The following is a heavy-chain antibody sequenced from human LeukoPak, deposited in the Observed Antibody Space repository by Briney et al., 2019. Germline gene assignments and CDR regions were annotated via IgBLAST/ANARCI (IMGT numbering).Heavy chain of an antibody. V-gene: IGHV3-23*01. Sequence: GGSLRLSCVASGFTFSSYAMSWVRQAPGKGLEWVYSISASGGNTYYADSVQGRFTISRDNSKNTLYLHMNSLRAEDTVVFYCAKGDTSGSYSYFDYWGQGTLVTVSS. D-gene: IGHD3-10*01. J-gene: IGHJ4*02. CDR3: AKGDTSGSYSYFDY. CDR1: GFTFSSYA. CDR2: ISASGGNT.